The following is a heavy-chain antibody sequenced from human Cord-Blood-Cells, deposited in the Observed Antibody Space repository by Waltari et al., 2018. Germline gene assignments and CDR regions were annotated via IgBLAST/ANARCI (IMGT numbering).Heavy chain of an antibody. CDR2: ISWNRGSI. Sequence: EVQLVESGGGLVQPGRSLRLSCAASGFTFDDYAMHWVRQAPGKGLEWVSGISWNRGSIGYADSVKGRFTISRDNAKNSLYLQMNSLRAEDTALYYCSKYIHPGYYDSSGYLGYYYYGMDVWGQGTTVTVSS. D-gene: IGHD3-22*01. CDR3: SKYIHPGYYDSSGYLGYYYYGMDV. V-gene: IGHV3-9*01. CDR1: GFTFDDYA. J-gene: IGHJ6*02.